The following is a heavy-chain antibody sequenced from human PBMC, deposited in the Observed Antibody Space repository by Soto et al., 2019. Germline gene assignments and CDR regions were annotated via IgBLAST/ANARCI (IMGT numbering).Heavy chain of an antibody. J-gene: IGHJ5*02. V-gene: IGHV1-69*02. CDR3: ASFALPPYCSSTSCRSPNWFDP. Sequence: GASVKVSCKASGGTFSSYTISWVRQAPGQGLEWMGRIIPILGIANYAQKFQGRVTITADKSTSTAYMELSSLRSEDTAVYYCASFALPPYCSSTSCRSPNWFDPWGQGTLVTVSS. CDR1: GGTFSSYT. D-gene: IGHD2-2*01. CDR2: IIPILGIA.